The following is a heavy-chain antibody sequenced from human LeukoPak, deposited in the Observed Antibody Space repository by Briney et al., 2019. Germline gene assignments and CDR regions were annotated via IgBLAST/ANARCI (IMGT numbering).Heavy chain of an antibody. CDR3: ARDTLLGVLISPEYYMDV. V-gene: IGHV3-7*01. CDR2: IKQDGSEK. D-gene: IGHD3-3*01. Sequence: GGSLRLSCAASGFTFSSYWMSWVRQAPGKGLEWVANIKQDGSEKYYVDSVKGRFTISRDNAKNSLYLQMNSLRAEDTAVYYCARDTLLGVLISPEYYMDVWGKGTTVTVSS. CDR1: GFTFSSYW. J-gene: IGHJ6*03.